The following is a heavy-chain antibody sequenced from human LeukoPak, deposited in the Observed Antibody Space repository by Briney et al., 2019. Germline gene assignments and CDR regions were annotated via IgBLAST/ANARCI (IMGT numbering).Heavy chain of an antibody. D-gene: IGHD6-13*01. Sequence: PPGGSLRLSCAASGFTFSSYAMHWVRQAPGKGLEYVSAISSNGGSTYYANSVKGRFTISRDNSKNTLYLQMGSLRAEDMAVYYCARGSRIAAAGTGFDYWGQGTLVTVSS. J-gene: IGHJ4*02. V-gene: IGHV3-64*01. CDR3: ARGSRIAAAGTGFDY. CDR1: GFTFSSYA. CDR2: ISSNGGST.